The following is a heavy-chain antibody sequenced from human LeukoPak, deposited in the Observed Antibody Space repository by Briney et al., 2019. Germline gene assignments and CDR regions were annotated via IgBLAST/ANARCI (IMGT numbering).Heavy chain of an antibody. CDR1: GVIFRSYW. D-gene: IGHD3-3*01. CDR2: IKQDGSEK. V-gene: IGHV3-7*01. J-gene: IGHJ4*02. CDR3: ARHVRFEGVDY. Sequence: GESPRLSSAAPGVIFRSYWMSWVRQAPGKGLEWVANIKQDGSEKYYVETVKRGVTISRDNAKNSLFLQMNSLRAEDTAVYYCARHVRFEGVDYWGQGTLVTVSS.